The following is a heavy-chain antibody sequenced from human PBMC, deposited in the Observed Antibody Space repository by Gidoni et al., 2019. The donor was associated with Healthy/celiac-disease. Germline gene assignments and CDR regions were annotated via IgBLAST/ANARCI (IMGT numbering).Heavy chain of an antibody. Sequence: QVQLVQSGAEVKKPGASVKVSCKSSGYTLTSYDSNWVRQATGQGLEWMGWMNPHSGNTGYAQKFQGRVTMTRNTSISTAYMELSSLRSEDTAVYYCAREERSGLYVGYWGQGTLVTVSS. D-gene: IGHD3-3*01. CDR3: AREERSGLYVGY. V-gene: IGHV1-8*01. CDR1: GYTLTSYD. CDR2: MNPHSGNT. J-gene: IGHJ4*02.